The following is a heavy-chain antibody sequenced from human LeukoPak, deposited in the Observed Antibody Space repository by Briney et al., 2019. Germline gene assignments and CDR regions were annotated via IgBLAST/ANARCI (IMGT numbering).Heavy chain of an antibody. Sequence: VASVKVSCKASGYTFTGYYMHWVRQGPGQGLEWMGWINPNSGGTNYAQKFQGRVTMTRDTSISTAYMELSRLRSDDTAVYYCARAVAGMNFDYWGQGTLVTVSS. V-gene: IGHV1-2*02. J-gene: IGHJ4*02. CDR3: ARAVAGMNFDY. CDR1: GYTFTGYY. D-gene: IGHD6-19*01. CDR2: INPNSGGT.